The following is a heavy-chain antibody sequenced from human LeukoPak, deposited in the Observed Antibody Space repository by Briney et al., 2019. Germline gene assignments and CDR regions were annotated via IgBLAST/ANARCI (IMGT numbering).Heavy chain of an antibody. D-gene: IGHD5-12*01. CDR3: ARDRDEEGGYEVIDY. V-gene: IGHV1-18*01. Sequence: ASVKVSCKASGYTFTSYGISWVRQAPGQGLEWMGWISAYNGNTNYAQKLQGRVTMTTDTSTSTAYMELRSLRSDDTAVYYCARDRDEEGGYEVIDYWGQGTLVTVSS. J-gene: IGHJ4*02. CDR2: ISAYNGNT. CDR1: GYTFTSYG.